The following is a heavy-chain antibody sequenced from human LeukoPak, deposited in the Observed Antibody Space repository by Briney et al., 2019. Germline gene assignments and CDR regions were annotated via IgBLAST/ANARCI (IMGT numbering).Heavy chain of an antibody. J-gene: IGHJ4*02. CDR1: GGSFSGYY. CDR3: ARHREGRYCSSTSCQPFDY. CDR2: INHSGST. Sequence: SETLSLTCAVYGGSFSGYYWSWIRQPPGKGLEWIGEINHSGSTNYNPSLKSRVTISVDTSKNQFSLKLSSVTAADTAVHYCARHREGRYCSSTSCQPFDYWGQGTLVTVSS. V-gene: IGHV4-34*01. D-gene: IGHD2-2*01.